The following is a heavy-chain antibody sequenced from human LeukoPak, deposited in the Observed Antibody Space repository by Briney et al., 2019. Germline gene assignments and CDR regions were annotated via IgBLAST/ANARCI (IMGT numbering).Heavy chain of an antibody. V-gene: IGHV3-21*01. Sequence: PGGSLRLSCAASGFTFSSYNLNWVRQAPGKGLEWVSSITSSGSYIYYADSVKGRFTISRDNAKNSLYLQMNSLRTEDTAVYYCARDWVLGGVDDYWGQGTLVTVSS. J-gene: IGHJ4*02. CDR1: GFTFSSYN. CDR2: ITSSGSYI. CDR3: ARDWVLGGVDDY. D-gene: IGHD1-26*01.